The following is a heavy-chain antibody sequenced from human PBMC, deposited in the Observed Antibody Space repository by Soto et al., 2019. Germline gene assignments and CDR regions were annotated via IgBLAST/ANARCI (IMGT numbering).Heavy chain of an antibody. J-gene: IGHJ5*02. CDR1: GGTFSSYA. CDR3: ARAPLAVTMVRGVTNWFDP. Sequence: ASVKVSCKASGGTFSSYAISWVRQAPGQGLEWMGGIIPIFGTANYAQKFQGRVTITVDESTSTAYMELSSLRSEDTAVYYCARAPLAVTMVRGVTNWFDPWGQGTLVTVSS. V-gene: IGHV1-69*13. CDR2: IIPIFGTA. D-gene: IGHD3-10*01.